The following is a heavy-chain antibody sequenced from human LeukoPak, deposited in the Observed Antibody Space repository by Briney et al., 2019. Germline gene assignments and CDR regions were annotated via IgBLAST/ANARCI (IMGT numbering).Heavy chain of an antibody. J-gene: IGHJ4*02. CDR3: ARGEQLNYFVY. V-gene: IGHV3-48*03. CDR2: ISSSASVE. Sequence: GGSLRLSCAASGFTFSSYEMSWVCQAPGKGLEWLSYISSSASVEKYADSVKGRFTISRDNAKNSLYLQMYSLRPEDTAVYYCARGEQLNYFVYWGQGALVTVSS. D-gene: IGHD1-26*01. CDR1: GFTFSSYE.